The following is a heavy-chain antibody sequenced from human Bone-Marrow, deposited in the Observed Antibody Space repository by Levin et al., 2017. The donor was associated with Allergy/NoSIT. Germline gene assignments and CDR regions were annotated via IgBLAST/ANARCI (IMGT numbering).Heavy chain of an antibody. V-gene: IGHV4-61*02. Sequence: TSETLSLTCTVSGGSISSRLYYWSWIRQPAGKGLEWIGRIYNTGSTNYNPSLNSRVTISVDTSKNQLSLKLSSVTAADTAVYYCARKLGQVTMVRGVITTLWYFDLWGRGTLVTVSS. D-gene: IGHD3-10*01. CDR3: ARKLGQVTMVRGVITTLWYFDL. CDR1: GGSISSRLYY. CDR2: IYNTGST. J-gene: IGHJ2*01.